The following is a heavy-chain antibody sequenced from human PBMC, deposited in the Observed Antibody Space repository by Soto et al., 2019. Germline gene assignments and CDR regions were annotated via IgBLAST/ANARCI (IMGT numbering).Heavy chain of an antibody. V-gene: IGHV3-30*18. CDR2: ISYDGSNK. CDR1: GFTFSSYG. D-gene: IGHD5-12*01. CDR3: AKDRIGGVAYVDIDY. J-gene: IGHJ4*02. Sequence: GGSLRLSCAASGFTFSSYGMHWVRQAPGKGLEWVAVISYDGSNKYYADSVKGRFTISRDNSKNTLYLQMNSLRAEDTAVYYCAKDRIGGVAYVDIDYWGQGTLVTVSS.